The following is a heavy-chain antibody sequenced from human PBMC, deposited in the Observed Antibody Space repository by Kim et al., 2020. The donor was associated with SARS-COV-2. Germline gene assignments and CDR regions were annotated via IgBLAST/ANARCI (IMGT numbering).Heavy chain of an antibody. D-gene: IGHD2-15*01. J-gene: IGHJ6*02. CDR3: AKDISPAARHYYYYGLDV. V-gene: IGHV3-43*02. CDR1: GVTFDDYA. Sequence: GGSLRLSCAASGVTFDDYAMHWVRQAPGKGLEWVSLISGDGGSTYYADSVKGRCTISRDNSKNSLYLQMNSLRTEDTALYYCAKDISPAARHYYYYGLDVWGQGTPVTVSS. CDR2: ISGDGGST.